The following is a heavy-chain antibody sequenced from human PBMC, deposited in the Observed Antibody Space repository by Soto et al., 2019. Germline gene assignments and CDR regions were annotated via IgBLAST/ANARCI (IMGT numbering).Heavy chain of an antibody. CDR3: ARDGWDLEWLLRVYSYMDV. J-gene: IGHJ6*03. CDR2: INSDGTST. Sequence: EVQLVESGGGLVQPGGSLRLSCAVSGFAFSSYWMHWVRQTPGKGLVWVSRINSDGTSTAYADSVKGRFTISRDNAKDTLYPEMNSLRAEDTAVYYCARDGWDLEWLLRVYSYMDVWGKGTTVTVSS. CDR1: GFAFSSYW. D-gene: IGHD3-3*01. V-gene: IGHV3-74*01.